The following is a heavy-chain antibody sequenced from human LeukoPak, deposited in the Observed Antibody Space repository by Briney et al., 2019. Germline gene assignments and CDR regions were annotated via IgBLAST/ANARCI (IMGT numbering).Heavy chain of an antibody. CDR2: INPSGGST. CDR3: ARDLLYYDILTGPDY. CDR1: GYNFTSYY. Sequence: ASVKVSCKATGYNFTSYYLYWVRQAPGQGLEWMGIINPSGGSTNYAQKFQGRVTMTRDTSTSTVYMELSSLRSEDTAVYYCARDLLYYDILTGPDYWGQGTLVTVSS. J-gene: IGHJ4*02. V-gene: IGHV1-46*01. D-gene: IGHD3-9*01.